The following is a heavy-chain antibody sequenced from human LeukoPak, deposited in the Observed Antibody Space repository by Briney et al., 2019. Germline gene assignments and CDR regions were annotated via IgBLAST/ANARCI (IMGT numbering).Heavy chain of an antibody. Sequence: GGSLRLSCAASGFTFSSYGMHWVRQAPGKGLEWVAVIWYDGSNKYYADSVKGRFTISRDNSKNTLYLQMNSLRAEDTAVYYCASPEGATTVRAFDIWGQGTMVTVSS. V-gene: IGHV3-33*08. CDR2: IWYDGSNK. CDR1: GFTFSSYG. J-gene: IGHJ3*02. D-gene: IGHD1-26*01. CDR3: ASPEGATTVRAFDI.